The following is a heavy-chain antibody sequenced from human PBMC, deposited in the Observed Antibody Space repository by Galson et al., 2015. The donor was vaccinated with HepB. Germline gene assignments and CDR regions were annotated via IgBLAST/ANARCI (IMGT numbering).Heavy chain of an antibody. CDR2: TSGSGTST. D-gene: IGHD5-12*01. CDR3: AKAERGYNSSPLDY. V-gene: IGHV3-23*01. CDR1: GFSFSGYA. Sequence: SLRLSCAASGFSFSGYAVNWVRQAPGKGLEWVSATSGSGTSTFYADSVKGRFTVSRDNSNNMLYLQMNSLRAEDTAVYYCAKAERGYNSSPLDYWGQGTLVTVSS. J-gene: IGHJ4*02.